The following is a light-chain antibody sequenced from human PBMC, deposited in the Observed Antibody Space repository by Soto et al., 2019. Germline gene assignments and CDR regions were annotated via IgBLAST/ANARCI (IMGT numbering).Light chain of an antibody. Sequence: QSVLTQPPSVSGAPGQRITISCTGSSSNIVAGYDVHWYQHLPGTAPKLLIYGNTNRPSGVPDRFSGSKSGTSASLAIAGLQAEDEADYYCQSYDNSLSGHVIFGGGTKLTVL. J-gene: IGLJ2*01. CDR3: QSYDNSLSGHVI. CDR2: GNT. CDR1: SSNIVAGYD. V-gene: IGLV1-40*01.